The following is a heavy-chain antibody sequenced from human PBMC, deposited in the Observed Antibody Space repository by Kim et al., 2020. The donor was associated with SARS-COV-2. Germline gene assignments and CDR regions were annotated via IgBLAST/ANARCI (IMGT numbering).Heavy chain of an antibody. J-gene: IGHJ6*02. D-gene: IGHD3-10*01. Sequence: SVKVSCKASGGTFSSYAISWVRQAPGQGLEWMGRIIPVLGVPNYARKLQGRVSITAGKSTSTAYMELSSLRSEDTAVYYCARDTRDTRGMDVWGQGTTVTVSS. CDR2: IIPVLGVP. V-gene: IGHV1-69*04. CDR1: GGTFSSYA. CDR3: ARDTRDTRGMDV.